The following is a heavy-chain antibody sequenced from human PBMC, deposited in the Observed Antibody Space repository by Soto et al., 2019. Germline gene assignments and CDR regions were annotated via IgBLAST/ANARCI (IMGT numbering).Heavy chain of an antibody. D-gene: IGHD1-26*01. Sequence: QVQLVQSGAEVKKPGASVKVSCKASGYTFTGYYMHWVRQAPGQGLEWMGWINPNSGGTNYAQKFQGWVTMTRDTSISTAYLELSRLRSDDTAVYYCARGYSGSYYYYHYGMDVWGQGTTVTVSS. V-gene: IGHV1-2*04. CDR3: ARGYSGSYYYYHYGMDV. CDR2: INPNSGGT. CDR1: GYTFTGYY. J-gene: IGHJ6*02.